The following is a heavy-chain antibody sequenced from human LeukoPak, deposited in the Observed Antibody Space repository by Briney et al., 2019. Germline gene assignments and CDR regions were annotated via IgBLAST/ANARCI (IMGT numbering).Heavy chain of an antibody. CDR3: ASGLYYYGSGSYSEDAFDI. CDR1: GGSFSGYY. J-gene: IGHJ3*02. Sequence: SETLSLTCAVYGGSFSGYYRSWIRQPPGKGLEWIGEINHSGSTNYNPSLKSRVTISVDTSKNQFSLKLSSVTAADTAVYYCASGLYYYGSGSYSEDAFDIWGQGTMVTVSS. CDR2: INHSGST. D-gene: IGHD3-10*01. V-gene: IGHV4-34*01.